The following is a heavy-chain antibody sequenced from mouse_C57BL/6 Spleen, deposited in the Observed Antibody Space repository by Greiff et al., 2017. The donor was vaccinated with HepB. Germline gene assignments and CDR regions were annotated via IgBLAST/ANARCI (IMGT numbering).Heavy chain of an antibody. Sequence: QVQLQQPGAELVKPGASVKMSCKASGYTFTSYWITWVKQRPGQGLEWIGDIYPGSGSTNYNEKFKSKATLNVDTSSSTAYMQLSSLTSEDSAVYYCARYNYYGSSLDVWGTGTTVTVSS. CDR3: ARYNYYGSSLDV. CDR2: IYPGSGST. D-gene: IGHD1-1*01. V-gene: IGHV1-55*01. CDR1: GYTFTSYW. J-gene: IGHJ1*03.